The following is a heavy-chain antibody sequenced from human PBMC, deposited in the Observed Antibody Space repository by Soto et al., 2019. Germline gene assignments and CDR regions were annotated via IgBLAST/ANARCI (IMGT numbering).Heavy chain of an antibody. CDR2: IYSSGTT. J-gene: IGHJ6*02. Sequence: GGSLRLSCAASGFTVTSNYMNWVRQAPGKGLEWVSIIYSSGTTYYADSVKGRFTISRDKSKNTLYLQMRNLRAEDTAIYYCARVDTYDYYYAMDVWGQGTTVTAP. CDR1: GFTVTSNY. V-gene: IGHV3-53*01. D-gene: IGHD5-18*01. CDR3: ARVDTYDYYYAMDV.